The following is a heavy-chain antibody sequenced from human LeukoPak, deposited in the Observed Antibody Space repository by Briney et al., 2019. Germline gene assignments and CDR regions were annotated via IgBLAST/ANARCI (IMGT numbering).Heavy chain of an antibody. CDR1: QFIFTYYA. V-gene: IGHV3-30-3*01. CDR2: LSYDGGDK. D-gene: IGHD4/OR15-4a*01. Sequence: GGSLRLSCAASQFIFTYYAIHWVRQAPGKGLEWVTSLSYDGGDKHYADSVKGRFTVSRDSSKNTVYLQMNGLTTADTAVYHCGKDLAGGALDVWGQGTTVTVS. J-gene: IGHJ6*02. CDR3: GKDLAGGALDV.